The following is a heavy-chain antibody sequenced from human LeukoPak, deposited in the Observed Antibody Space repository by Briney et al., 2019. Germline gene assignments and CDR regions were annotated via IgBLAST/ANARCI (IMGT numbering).Heavy chain of an antibody. CDR2: IYYSGST. Sequence: SETLSLTCTVSGGSISSYYWSWIRQPPGKGLEWIGYIYYSGSTNYNPSLKSRVTISVDTSKNQFSLKLSSVTAADTAVYYCARGMITFGGVTFDYWGQGTLVTVSS. J-gene: IGHJ4*02. V-gene: IGHV4-59*08. CDR3: ARGMITFGGVTFDY. CDR1: GGSISSYY. D-gene: IGHD3-16*01.